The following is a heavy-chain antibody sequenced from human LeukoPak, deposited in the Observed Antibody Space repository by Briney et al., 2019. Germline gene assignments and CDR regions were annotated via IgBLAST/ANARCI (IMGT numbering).Heavy chain of an antibody. CDR1: GFIFSKYW. CDR3: ARCGVTAVSGTNYYCYMDV. J-gene: IGHJ6*03. Sequence: GGSLRLSCAASGFIFSKYWMTWVRQAPGKGLEWVANIQQDGSEKYYVDSVEGRFTISRDNAKNSVYLQMNSLRAEDAAVYYCARCGVTAVSGTNYYCYMDVWGRGTAVTVSS. CDR2: IQQDGSEK. V-gene: IGHV3-7*01. D-gene: IGHD5-18*01.